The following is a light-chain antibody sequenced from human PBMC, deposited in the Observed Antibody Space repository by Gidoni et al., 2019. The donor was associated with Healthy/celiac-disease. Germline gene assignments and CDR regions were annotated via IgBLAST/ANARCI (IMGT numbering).Light chain of an antibody. CDR2: GAS. CDR1: QSVSSN. J-gene: IGKJ1*01. Sequence: EIVMTQSTATLSVSPGERATLSCRASQSVSSNLAWYQQKPGQAPRLLIYGASPRATGIPARFSGSGSGTEFTLTISSLQSEDFAVYYCQQYNNWPPWTFXQXTKVEIK. V-gene: IGKV3-15*01. CDR3: QQYNNWPPWT.